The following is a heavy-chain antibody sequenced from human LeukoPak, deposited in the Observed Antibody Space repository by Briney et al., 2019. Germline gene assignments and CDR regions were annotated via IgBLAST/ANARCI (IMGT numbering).Heavy chain of an antibody. V-gene: IGHV3-66*02. D-gene: IGHD3-22*01. Sequence: GGSLRLSCAASGFTVSSNYMSWVRQAPGKGLEWVSVIYSGGSTYYADSVKGRFTISRDNSKNTLYLQMNSLRAEDTAVYYCARDAYYYDQVGAFDIWGQRTMVTVSS. CDR2: IYSGGST. CDR3: ARDAYYYDQVGAFDI. J-gene: IGHJ3*02. CDR1: GFTVSSNY.